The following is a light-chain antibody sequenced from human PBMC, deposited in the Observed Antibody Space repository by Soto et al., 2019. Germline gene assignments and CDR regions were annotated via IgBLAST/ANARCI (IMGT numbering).Light chain of an antibody. CDR3: CSYAGDSAWV. CDR1: SSDVGSYNF. V-gene: IGLV2-23*01. CDR2: EGS. Sequence: QSALTQPASVSGSPGQSITISCTGTSSDVGSYNFVSWYQQHPGKAPKLMIYEGSKRPSGVSNRFSGSKSGNTASLTISGLQAEDEADYYCCSYAGDSAWVFGGGTKLTAL. J-gene: IGLJ3*02.